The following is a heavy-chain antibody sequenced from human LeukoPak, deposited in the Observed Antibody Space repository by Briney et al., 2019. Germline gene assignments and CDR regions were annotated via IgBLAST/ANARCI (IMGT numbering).Heavy chain of an antibody. V-gene: IGHV3-11*04. CDR2: LTSRSSGSTK. Sequence: GGSLRLSCAATGFIFSDYYMSWIRQAPGKGLEWISYLTSRSSGSTKYYADSVKGRFSISRDNAKNSLYLQMNSLRVEDTAVYYCARGRPHGNDYWGQGTLVTVSS. CDR1: GFIFSDYY. CDR3: ARGRPHGNDY. D-gene: IGHD4-23*01. J-gene: IGHJ4*02.